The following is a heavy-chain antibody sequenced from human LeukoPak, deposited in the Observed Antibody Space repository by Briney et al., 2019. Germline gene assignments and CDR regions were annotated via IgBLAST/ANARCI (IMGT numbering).Heavy chain of an antibody. CDR3: ARADYSSSWFFDY. V-gene: IGHV4-59*01. CDR1: GGSISSYY. D-gene: IGHD6-13*01. CDR2: IYYSGST. Sequence: SETLSLTCTVSGGSISSYYWSWIRQPPGKGLEWSGYIYYSGSTNYNPSLKSRVTISVDTSKNQFSLKLSSVTAADTAVYYCARADYSSSWFFDYWGQGTLVTVSS. J-gene: IGHJ4*02.